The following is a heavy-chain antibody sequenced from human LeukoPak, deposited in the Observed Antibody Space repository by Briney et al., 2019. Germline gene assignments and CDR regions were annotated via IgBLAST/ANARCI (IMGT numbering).Heavy chain of an antibody. Sequence: SETLSLTCTVSGGSISSGSYYWSWIRQPAGKGLEWIGRIYTSGSTNYNPSLKSRVTISVDTSKNQFSLNLRSVTAADTAVYYCAGQNIPTPHDYWGQGTQVTVSS. J-gene: IGHJ4*02. D-gene: IGHD2-2*02. CDR2: IYTSGST. V-gene: IGHV4-61*02. CDR1: GGSISSGSYY. CDR3: AGQNIPTPHDY.